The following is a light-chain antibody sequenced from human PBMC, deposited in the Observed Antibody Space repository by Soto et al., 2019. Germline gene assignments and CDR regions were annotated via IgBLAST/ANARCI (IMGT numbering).Light chain of an antibody. V-gene: IGLV2-23*01. CDR3: SSYAGRNSLI. CDR1: TSDVGIYDL. CDR2: EAI. Sequence: QSVLTQPASVSGSLGQSITISCTGTTSDVGIYDLVSWYQQHPGRAPKLIILEAIKRPPGVSNRFSGSKSGNTASLTISGLQAEDEADYHCSSYAGRNSLIFGGGTKLTVL. J-gene: IGLJ2*01.